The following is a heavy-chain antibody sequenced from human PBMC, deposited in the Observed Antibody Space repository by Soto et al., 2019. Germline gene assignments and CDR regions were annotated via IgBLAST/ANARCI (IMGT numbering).Heavy chain of an antibody. CDR1: GFSLGTGGVG. D-gene: IGHD4-17*01. J-gene: IGHJ4*02. CDR3: AHSPFYGDKLDY. Sequence: QITLKESGPPLVKPTQTLTLTCTFSGFSLGTGGVGVGWIRQPPGKALEWLAVIYWDDDKRYSPSLKSRLTVTKDTSKNQVVLTMTNMDPVDTATYYCAHSPFYGDKLDYWGQGTLVTVSS. V-gene: IGHV2-5*02. CDR2: IYWDDDK.